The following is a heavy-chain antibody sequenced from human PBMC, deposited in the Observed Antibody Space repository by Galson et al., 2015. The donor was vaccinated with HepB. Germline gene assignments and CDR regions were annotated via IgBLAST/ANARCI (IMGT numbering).Heavy chain of an antibody. CDR1: GFIFSSYS. V-gene: IGHV3-48*01. Sequence: SLRLSCAASGFIFSSYSMNWVRQAPGKGLEWASYISSSSTTIYYADSVKGRFTISRDNSKNTLFLQMSSLRAEDTAVYYCAKNREEYSYHYMEVWGNGAPVTVSS. CDR3: AKNREEYSYHYMEV. J-gene: IGHJ6*03. CDR2: ISSSSTTI. D-gene: IGHD3-10*01.